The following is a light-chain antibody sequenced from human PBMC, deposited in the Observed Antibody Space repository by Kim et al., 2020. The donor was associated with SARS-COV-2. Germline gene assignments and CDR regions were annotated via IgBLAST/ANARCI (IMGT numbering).Light chain of an antibody. CDR3: ENNDIAPWT. Sequence: DIQMTQSPSSLSASVGDRVTITCRASQAIDNDLAWYQQKPGQGPKLLISGASTLQSGVPSRFSGSGSGTDFTLTIRGLQSEDIATYYCENNDIAPWTFGQRTQGEIK. CDR2: GAS. V-gene: IGKV1-27*01. CDR1: QAIDND. J-gene: IGKJ1*01.